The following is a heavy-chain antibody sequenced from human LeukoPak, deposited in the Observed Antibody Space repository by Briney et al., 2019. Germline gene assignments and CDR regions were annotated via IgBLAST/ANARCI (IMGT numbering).Heavy chain of an antibody. J-gene: IGHJ5*02. V-gene: IGHV1-69*01. CDR3: AREVYCSGGSCRPNWFDP. CDR2: IIPIFGTA. CDR1: GGTFSSYA. D-gene: IGHD2-15*01. Sequence: ASVKVSCKASGGTFSSYAISWVRQASGQGLEWMGGIIPIFGTANYAQKFQGRVTITADESTSTAYMELSSLRSEDTAVYYCAREVYCSGGSCRPNWFDPWGQGTLVTVSS.